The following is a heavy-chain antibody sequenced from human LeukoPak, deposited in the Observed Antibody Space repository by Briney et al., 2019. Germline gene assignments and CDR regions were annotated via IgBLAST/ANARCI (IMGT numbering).Heavy chain of an antibody. D-gene: IGHD3-9*01. CDR3: ASAILTGYYND. CDR1: AFTFSDYY. Sequence: KSGGSLRLSCAASAFTFSDYYMSWIRQAPGKGLEWVSYISSSSSYTNYADSVKGRFTISRDNAKNSLYLQMNSLRAEVTAVYYCASAILTGYYNDWGQGTLVTVSS. V-gene: IGHV3-11*06. J-gene: IGHJ4*02. CDR2: ISSSSSYT.